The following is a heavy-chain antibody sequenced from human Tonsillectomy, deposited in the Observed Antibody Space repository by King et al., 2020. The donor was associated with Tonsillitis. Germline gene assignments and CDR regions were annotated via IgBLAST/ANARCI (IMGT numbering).Heavy chain of an antibody. V-gene: IGHV3-7*01. CDR3: ARDRGIAAAGYYGMDV. CDR1: GFTFSSYW. J-gene: IGHJ6*02. CDR2: IKQDGSEK. D-gene: IGHD6-13*01. Sequence: VQLVESGEGLVQPGGSLRLSCAASGFTFSSYWMSWVRQAPGKGLEWVANIKQDGSEKYYVDSVKGRFTISRDNAKNSLYLQMNSLRAEDTAVYYCARDRGIAAAGYYGMDVWGQGTTVTVSS.